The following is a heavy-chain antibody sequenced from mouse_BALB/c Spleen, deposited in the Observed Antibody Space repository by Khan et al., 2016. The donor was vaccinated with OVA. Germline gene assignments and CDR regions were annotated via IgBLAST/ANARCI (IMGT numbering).Heavy chain of an antibody. J-gene: IGHJ2*01. CDR2: IYPGTGSI. CDR1: GFIFTSYW. CDR3: ARGGFDNYYFDY. D-gene: IGHD1-3*01. V-gene: IGHV1S132*01. Sequence: VQLQEAGAELVRPGASVKLSCKTSGFIFTSYWIHWVKQTSGQGLEWIARIYPGTGSIYYNEKFKGKATLTADKSSSTAYMQLSSLKSEDPAVYFCARGGFDNYYFDYWDQGTTLTVSS.